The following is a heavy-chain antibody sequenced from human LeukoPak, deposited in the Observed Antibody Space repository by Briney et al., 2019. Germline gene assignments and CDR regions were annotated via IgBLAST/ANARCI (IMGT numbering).Heavy chain of an antibody. V-gene: IGHV4-39*07. D-gene: IGHD6-6*01. J-gene: IGHJ4*02. CDR1: GGSISSSSYY. CDR2: IYYSGST. CDR3: ARSIAARPYFDY. Sequence: SETLSLTCTVSGGSISSSSYYWGWIRQPPGKGLEWIGSIYYSGSTYYNPSLKSRVTISVDTSKNQFSLKLSSVTAADTAVYYCARSIAARPYFDYWGQGTLVTVSS.